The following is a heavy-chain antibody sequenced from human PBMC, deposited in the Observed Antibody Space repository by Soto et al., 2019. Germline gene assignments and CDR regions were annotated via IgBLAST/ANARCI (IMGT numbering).Heavy chain of an antibody. CDR1: GFTFSSYW. V-gene: IGHV3-74*01. Sequence: PGGSLRLSCAASGFTFSSYWMHWVRQAPGKGLVWVSHINSDGSSTTYADSVKGRFTISRDNAKNTLYLQMNSLRAEDTAVYYCARGLATVIDYWGQGTLVTVSS. CDR3: ARGLATVIDY. D-gene: IGHD4-17*01. CDR2: INSDGSST. J-gene: IGHJ4*02.